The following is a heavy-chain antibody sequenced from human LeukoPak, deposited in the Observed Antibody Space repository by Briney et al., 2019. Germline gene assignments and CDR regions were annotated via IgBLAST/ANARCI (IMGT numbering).Heavy chain of an antibody. D-gene: IGHD2-2*01. CDR1: GFTFSSYW. Sequence: GGSLRLSCAASGFTFSSYWMHWVRHAPGKGLVWVSRINSDGSSTSYADSVKGRFTISRDNSKNTLYLQMNSLRAEDTAVYYCANRVVVPTAIDYWGQGTLVTVSS. CDR3: ANRVVVPTAIDY. CDR2: INSDGSST. V-gene: IGHV3-74*01. J-gene: IGHJ4*02.